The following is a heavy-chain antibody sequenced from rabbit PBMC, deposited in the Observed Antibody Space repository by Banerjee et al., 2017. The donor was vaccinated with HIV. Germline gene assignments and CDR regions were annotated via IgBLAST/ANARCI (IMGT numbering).Heavy chain of an antibody. CDR2: INAVTGKA. CDR1: GFSFSNKAV. CDR3: ARDLDGVIGWNFGW. Sequence: QEQLVESGGGLVKPEGSLKLSCTASGFSFSNKAVMCWVRQAPGKGLEWIACINAVTGKAVYASWAKGRFTFSKTSSTTVTLQMTSLTVADTATYFYARDLDGVIGWNFGWWGPGTLVTVS. V-gene: IGHV1S45*01. J-gene: IGHJ6*01. D-gene: IGHD4-1*01.